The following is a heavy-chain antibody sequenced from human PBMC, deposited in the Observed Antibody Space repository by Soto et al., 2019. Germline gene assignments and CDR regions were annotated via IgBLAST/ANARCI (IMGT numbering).Heavy chain of an antibody. CDR3: ARGQPRAYFDY. Sequence: GGSLRLXCAASGFTFSSCAMGWVRQAPGKGLEWVSDISGSGDSTYYADSVKGRFTISRDNSKNTLYLQMNSLRAEDTAVYYCARGQPRAYFDYWGQGTPVTVSS. CDR1: GFTFSSCA. D-gene: IGHD6-6*01. CDR2: ISGSGDST. V-gene: IGHV3-23*01. J-gene: IGHJ4*02.